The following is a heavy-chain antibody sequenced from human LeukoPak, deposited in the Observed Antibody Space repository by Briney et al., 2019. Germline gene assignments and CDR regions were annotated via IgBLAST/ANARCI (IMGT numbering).Heavy chain of an antibody. CDR1: GFSFSSYG. V-gene: IGHV3-30*18. CDR3: AKAMSGRATIDY. Sequence: GVSLRLSCAASGFSFSSYGMHWVRQAPGKGLEWVAVISYDGSNEYYADSVKGRFTISRGNSKNTVYLQMNSLRAEDTAVYYCAKAMSGRATIDYWGQGTLVTVSS. D-gene: IGHD1-26*01. J-gene: IGHJ4*02. CDR2: ISYDGSNE.